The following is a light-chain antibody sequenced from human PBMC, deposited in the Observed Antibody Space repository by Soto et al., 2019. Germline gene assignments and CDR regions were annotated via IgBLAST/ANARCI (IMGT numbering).Light chain of an antibody. CDR3: QTWGV. CDR2: VNSDGSH. Sequence: QPVLTQSPSASASLGASVKLTCTLSSGHSSYAIAWHQQQPEKGPRYLMKVNSDGSHNKGDGIPDRFSGSSSGAERYLTISSLQSEDEADYYCQTWGVFGTGTKLTV. V-gene: IGLV4-69*01. J-gene: IGLJ1*01. CDR1: SGHSSYA.